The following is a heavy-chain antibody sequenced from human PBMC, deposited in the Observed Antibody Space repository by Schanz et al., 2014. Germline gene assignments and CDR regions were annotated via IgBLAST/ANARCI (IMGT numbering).Heavy chain of an antibody. CDR1: GFSFSDYG. D-gene: IGHD1-26*01. CDR2: IRYDGSSK. CDR3: ARRYSGRYCFDY. J-gene: IGHJ4*02. Sequence: QVQLVESGGGVVQPGRSLRLSCAGSGFSFSDYGMHWVRQAPGRGLEWVAFIRYDGSSKYYADSVRGRFTISRDNAKNSLSLQMDRLRDEDTAVYYCARRYSGRYCFDYWGQGTLVAVSS. V-gene: IGHV3-33*08.